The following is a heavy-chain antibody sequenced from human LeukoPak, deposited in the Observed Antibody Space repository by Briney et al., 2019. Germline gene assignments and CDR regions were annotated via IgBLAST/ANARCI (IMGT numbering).Heavy chain of an antibody. CDR1: VYTFTAYY. CDR2: IDPSSGGT. J-gene: IGHJ4*02. D-gene: IGHD2-21*01. V-gene: IGHV1-2*02. CDR3: ARDLSHYCGGDCSTFDY. Sequence: ASVTVSCKSSVYTFTAYYMHWVRQAPGQGLQWMGWIDPSSGGTNYAQRFQGRVIMTRDTSISTAYMELSSLRSDDTAVYYCARDLSHYCGGDCSTFDYWGQGTLVTVSS.